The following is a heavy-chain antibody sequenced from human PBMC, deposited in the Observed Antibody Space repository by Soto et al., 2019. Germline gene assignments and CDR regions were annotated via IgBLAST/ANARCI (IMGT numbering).Heavy chain of an antibody. CDR2: INPSGGST. Sequence: ASVKVSCKASGYTFTGYYMHWVRQAPGQGLEWMGIINPSGGSTSYAQKFQGRVTMTRDTSTSTVYMELSSLRSEDTAVYYCARGLIGYCSGRSCSNWFAPWGQGTLVTVSS. J-gene: IGHJ5*02. CDR3: ARGLIGYCSGRSCSNWFAP. D-gene: IGHD2-15*01. V-gene: IGHV1-46*01. CDR1: GYTFTGYY.